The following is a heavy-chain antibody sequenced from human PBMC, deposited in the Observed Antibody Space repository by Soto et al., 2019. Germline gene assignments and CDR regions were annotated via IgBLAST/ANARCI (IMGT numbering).Heavy chain of an antibody. Sequence: QVQLVQSGAEEKKPGASVKVSCKASGYTFTNYAMHWVRQAPGQRLEWMGWINAGNGNTKYSQKFQDRVTITRDTSASTAYMELSSLRSEDTAVYYCASSYYYGSGRYSGYYYGMDVWGQGTTVTVSS. D-gene: IGHD3-10*01. CDR3: ASSYYYGSGRYSGYYYGMDV. CDR2: INAGNGNT. V-gene: IGHV1-3*05. J-gene: IGHJ6*02. CDR1: GYTFTNYA.